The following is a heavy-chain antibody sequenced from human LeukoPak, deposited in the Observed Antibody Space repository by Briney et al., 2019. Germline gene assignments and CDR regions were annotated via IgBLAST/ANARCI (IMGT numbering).Heavy chain of an antibody. CDR2: IYYSGST. CDR3: ARYCSSTSCPGARGTNWSDP. D-gene: IGHD2-2*01. Sequence: SETLSLTCTASGGSISSYYWSWIRQPPGKGLEWIGYIYYSGSTNYNPSLKSRVTISMDTSKNQFSLKLSSVTAADTAVYYCARYCSSTSCPGARGTNWSDPWGQGTLVTVSS. CDR1: GGSISSYY. J-gene: IGHJ5*02. V-gene: IGHV4-59*01.